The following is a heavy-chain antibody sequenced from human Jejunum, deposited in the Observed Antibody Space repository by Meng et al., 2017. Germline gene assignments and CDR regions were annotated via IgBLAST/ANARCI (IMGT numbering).Heavy chain of an antibody. CDR1: GGSLKDFY. Sequence: QVPLKQWGAGLLKPSETLSLTCAVAGGSLKDFYWNWIRQPPGKGLEWIGEISHSGSTNYNPSLKSRVTISVDRSQNQLSLKLTSVSGTDTAVYFCARALGAYGDSGFAYWGQGALVTVSS. CDR2: ISHSGST. V-gene: IGHV4-34*01. J-gene: IGHJ4*02. D-gene: IGHD4-17*01. CDR3: ARALGAYGDSGFAY.